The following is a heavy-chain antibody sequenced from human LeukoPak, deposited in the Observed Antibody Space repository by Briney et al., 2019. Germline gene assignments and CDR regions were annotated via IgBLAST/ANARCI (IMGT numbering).Heavy chain of an antibody. Sequence: KPSETLSLTCTVSGGSVSSGSYYWSWNRQPPGKGLEWIGYIYYSGSTNYNPSLKSRVTISVDTSKNQFSLKLSSVTAADTAVYYCARFLLDYGTFDYWGQGTLVTVSS. CDR1: GGSVSSGSYY. J-gene: IGHJ4*02. CDR3: ARFLLDYGTFDY. V-gene: IGHV4-61*01. CDR2: IYYSGST. D-gene: IGHD4-17*01.